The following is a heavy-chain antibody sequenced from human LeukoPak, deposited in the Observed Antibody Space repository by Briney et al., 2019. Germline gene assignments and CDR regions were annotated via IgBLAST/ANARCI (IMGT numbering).Heavy chain of an antibody. CDR3: ARGEVVTTFDY. Sequence: GGSLRLSFAASGFTVRSNYMSWVRQAPGKGLEWVSVIYSGGSTYYADSVKGRFTTSRDNSKNTLYLQMNSLRAEDTAAYYCARGEVVTTFDYWGQGTLVTVSS. J-gene: IGHJ4*02. CDR2: IYSGGST. V-gene: IGHV3-53*01. CDR1: GFTVRSNY. D-gene: IGHD4-23*01.